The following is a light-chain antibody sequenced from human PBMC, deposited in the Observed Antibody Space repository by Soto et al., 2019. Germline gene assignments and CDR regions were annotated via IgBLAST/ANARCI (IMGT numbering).Light chain of an antibody. V-gene: IGLV2-14*01. J-gene: IGLJ1*01. Sequence: QSALTQTASVSGSPGQSITIYCTGTSSDVGGYNYVSWYQQYPGKAPKLMIYDVSNRPSGVSNRFSGSKSGNTASLTISGLQAEDEADYYCSSYTSSSTYVFGTGTKLTVL. CDR3: SSYTSSSTYV. CDR1: SSDVGGYNY. CDR2: DVS.